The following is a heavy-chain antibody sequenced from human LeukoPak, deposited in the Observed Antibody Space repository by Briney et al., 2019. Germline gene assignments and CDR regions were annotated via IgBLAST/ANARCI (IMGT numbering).Heavy chain of an antibody. CDR1: GFTFSSYW. CDR3: ARHLSGVTGYTYGRGIDS. V-gene: IGHV3-7*01. J-gene: IGHJ4*02. CDR2: IKQDGSEK. Sequence: QSGGSLRLSCAASGFTFSSYWMSWVRQAPGKGLEWVANIKQDGSEKYYVDSVEGRFTISRDNAKKSLYLQMNSLRAEDTAVYYCARHLSGVTGYTYGRGIDSWGQGTLVTVSS. D-gene: IGHD5-18*01.